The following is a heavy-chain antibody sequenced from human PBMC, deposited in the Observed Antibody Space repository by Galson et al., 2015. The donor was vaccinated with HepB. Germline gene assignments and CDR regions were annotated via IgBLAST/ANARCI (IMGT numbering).Heavy chain of an antibody. V-gene: IGHV3-7*01. CDR3: ASPPWDYGDSWYYYYYMDV. D-gene: IGHD4-17*01. Sequence: SLRLSCAASGFTFSSYWMSWVRQAPGKGLEWVANIKQDGSEKYYVDSVKGRSTISRDNAKNSLYLQMNSLRAEDTAVYYCASPPWDYGDSWYYYYYMDVWGKGTTLPVSS. J-gene: IGHJ6*03. CDR2: IKQDGSEK. CDR1: GFTFSSYW.